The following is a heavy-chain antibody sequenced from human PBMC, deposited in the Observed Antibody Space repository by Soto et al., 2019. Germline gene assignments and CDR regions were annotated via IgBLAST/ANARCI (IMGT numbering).Heavy chain of an antibody. CDR1: GFIFEDFA. Sequence: TVGSLRLSCVGSGFIFEDFAMNWVRQVPGKGLEWVSGISWNSATLAYADSVKGRFIVSRDNAKNILYLQMNSLRPEDAALYYCAKDVGSYYYDTSAYLYDYWGQGTPVTVSS. CDR2: ISWNSATL. CDR3: AKDVGSYYYDTSAYLYDY. D-gene: IGHD3-22*01. J-gene: IGHJ4*02. V-gene: IGHV3-9*01.